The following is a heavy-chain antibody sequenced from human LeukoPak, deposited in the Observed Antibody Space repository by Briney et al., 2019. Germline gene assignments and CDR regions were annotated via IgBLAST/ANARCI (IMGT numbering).Heavy chain of an antibody. D-gene: IGHD1-26*01. CDR2: INPNSGGT. Sequence: EASVKVSCKASGYTFTGYYMHWVRQAPGQGLEWMGWINPNSGGTNYAQKFQGRVTMTRDTSISTAYMELSRLRSDDTAVYYCARVMGIVGATDAFDIWGQGTMVTVSS. CDR1: GYTFTGYY. J-gene: IGHJ3*02. CDR3: ARVMGIVGATDAFDI. V-gene: IGHV1-2*02.